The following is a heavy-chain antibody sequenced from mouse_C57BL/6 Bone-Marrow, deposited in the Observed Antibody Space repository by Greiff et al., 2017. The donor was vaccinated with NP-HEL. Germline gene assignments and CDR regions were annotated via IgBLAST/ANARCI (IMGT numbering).Heavy chain of an antibody. Sequence: QVQLQQSGSELRSPGSSVKLSCKDFDSEVFPIAYMSWVRQKPGHGFEWIGGILPSIGRTTYGEKFEDKATLDADTLSNTAYLELNSLTSEDSAIYYCARGFSTVVARYWYFDVWGTGTTVTVSS. CDR2: ILPSIGRT. J-gene: IGHJ1*03. D-gene: IGHD1-1*01. CDR1: DSEVFPIAY. CDR3: ARGFSTVVARYWYFDV. V-gene: IGHV15-2*01.